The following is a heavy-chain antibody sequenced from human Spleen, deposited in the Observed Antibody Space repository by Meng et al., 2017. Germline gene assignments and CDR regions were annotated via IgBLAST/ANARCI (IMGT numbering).Heavy chain of an antibody. CDR3: ARDGANGPGSDLMALDY. J-gene: IGHJ4*02. Sequence: SETLSLTCTVSGDSINPYYWSWIRQPPGKGLEWIGYVFYTGNTNYNPSLKSRVTISVDTSKNQFSLKLSSVTAADTAVYYCARDGANGPGSDLMALDYWGQGTLVTVSS. V-gene: IGHV4-59*12. D-gene: IGHD2-8*01. CDR2: VFYTGNT. CDR1: GDSINPYY.